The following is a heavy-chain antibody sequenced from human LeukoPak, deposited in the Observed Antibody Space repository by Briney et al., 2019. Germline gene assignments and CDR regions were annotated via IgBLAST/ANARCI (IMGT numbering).Heavy chain of an antibody. CDR3: ARGFKLAAAGKDGRRYITAVPGFDP. CDR1: GGSFSGYY. Sequence: SETLSLTRAVYGGSFSGYYWSWIRQPPGKGLEWIGEINHSGSTNYNPSLKSRVTISVDTSKNQFSLKLSSVTAADTAVYYCARGFKLAAAGKDGRRYITAVPGFDPWGQGTLVTVSS. J-gene: IGHJ5*02. V-gene: IGHV4-34*01. CDR2: INHSGST. D-gene: IGHD6-13*01.